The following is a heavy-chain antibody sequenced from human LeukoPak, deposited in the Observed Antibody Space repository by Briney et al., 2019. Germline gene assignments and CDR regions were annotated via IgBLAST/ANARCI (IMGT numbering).Heavy chain of an antibody. CDR1: GVSITSNY. V-gene: IGHV4-59*08. CDR3: ARVGYSSSWSYDY. Sequence: PSETLSLTCTVSGVSITSNYWSWIRQPPGKGLEYIGYMYYSGSNNYNPSLQSRVTISVDTPNNQFSLELRSVTAADTAVYYCARVGYSSSWSYDYWGQGTLVTVSS. J-gene: IGHJ4*02. D-gene: IGHD6-13*01. CDR2: MYYSGSN.